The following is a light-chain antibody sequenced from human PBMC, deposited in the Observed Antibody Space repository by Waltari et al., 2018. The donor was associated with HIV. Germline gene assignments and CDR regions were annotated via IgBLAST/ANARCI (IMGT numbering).Light chain of an antibody. V-gene: IGKV1-8*01. CDR1: QDISDF. Sequence: RMTQSPSSLSASTGDTVTIACRASQDISDFLAWFQVKPGRAPKLLIHRVSTLQSGVPSRFSGSGSGTNFTLTITCLQSEDFATYHCQQYENFPWTFGQGTKVEV. CDR3: QQYENFPWT. J-gene: IGKJ1*01. CDR2: RVS.